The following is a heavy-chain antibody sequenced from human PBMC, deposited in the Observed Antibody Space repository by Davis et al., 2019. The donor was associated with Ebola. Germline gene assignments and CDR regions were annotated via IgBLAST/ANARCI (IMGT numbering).Heavy chain of an antibody. Sequence: SVLVSCKASGGTFISYTISWVRQAPGQGLEWLGRIIPILGIANYAQKFQGRVTITADKSTSTAYMELSSLRSEDTAVYYCARELGIPGYFDYWGQGTLVTVSS. CDR1: GGTFISYT. CDR2: IIPILGIA. D-gene: IGHD7-27*01. V-gene: IGHV1-69*04. CDR3: ARELGIPGYFDY. J-gene: IGHJ4*02.